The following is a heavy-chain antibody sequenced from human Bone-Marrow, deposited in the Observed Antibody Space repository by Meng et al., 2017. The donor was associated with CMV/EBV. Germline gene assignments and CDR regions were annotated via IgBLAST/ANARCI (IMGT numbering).Heavy chain of an antibody. V-gene: IGHV3-13*01. CDR1: GFTFSSYD. Sequence: GESLKISCAASGFTFSSYDMHWVRQTTGKGLEWVSAIGTAGDTYYPGSVKGRFTISRENAKNYLYLQMNSLRAGDTAVYYCARELRDYDFWSGNLSHSGMDVWGQGTTVTVSS. J-gene: IGHJ6*02. CDR3: ARELRDYDFWSGNLSHSGMDV. CDR2: IGTAGDT. D-gene: IGHD3-3*01.